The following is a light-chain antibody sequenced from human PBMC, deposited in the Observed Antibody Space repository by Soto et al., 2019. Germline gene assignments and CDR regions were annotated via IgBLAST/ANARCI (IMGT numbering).Light chain of an antibody. CDR2: LNSDGSH. Sequence: QTVVTQSPSASASLGASVKLTRTLSSGHSNYAIAWHQQQSEKGPRYLMKLNSDGSHSKGDGIPDRFSGSSSGAERYLTISRLQSEDEADYYCQTWGSGIVVFGGGTKLTVL. V-gene: IGLV4-69*01. J-gene: IGLJ2*01. CDR1: SGHSNYA. CDR3: QTWGSGIVV.